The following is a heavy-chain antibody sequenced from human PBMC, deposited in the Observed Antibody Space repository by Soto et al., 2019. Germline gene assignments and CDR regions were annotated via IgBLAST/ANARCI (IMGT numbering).Heavy chain of an antibody. CDR1: GFTFSSYA. D-gene: IGHD2-2*01. V-gene: IGHV3-30-3*01. CDR2: ISYDGSNK. J-gene: IGHJ4*02. CDR3: ARPYCSSTSCLFDY. Sequence: GSLRLSCAASGFTFSSYAMHWVRQAPGKGLEWVAVISYDGSNKYYADSVKGRFTISRDNSKNTLYLQMNSLRAEDTAVYYCARPYCSSTSCLFDYWGQGTLVTVSS.